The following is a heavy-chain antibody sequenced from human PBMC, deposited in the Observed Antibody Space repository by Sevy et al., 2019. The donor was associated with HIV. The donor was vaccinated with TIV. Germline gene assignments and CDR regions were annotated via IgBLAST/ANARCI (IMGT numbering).Heavy chain of an antibody. CDR1: GGSINSDH. CDR3: ARRNDFDI. CDR2: VYYTGGT. Sequence: SETLSLTCTVSGGSINSDHWNWIRQPPGKGLEWIGYVYYTGGTNSNPSLKNRVTISVNRTKNQFSLKLTSVTAADTAVYYSARRNDFDIWGQGTMVTVSS. J-gene: IGHJ3*02. V-gene: IGHV4-59*08.